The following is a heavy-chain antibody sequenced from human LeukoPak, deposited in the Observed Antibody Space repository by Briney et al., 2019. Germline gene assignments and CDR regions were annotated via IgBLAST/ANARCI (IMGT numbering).Heavy chain of an antibody. V-gene: IGHV3-30-3*01. Sequence: GRSLRLSCAASGFTFSSYAMHWVRQAPGKGLEWVAVISYDGSNKYYADSVKGRFTISRDNSKNTLYLQMNSLRAEDTAVYYCAREGNYCSGTSCYIGYFDYWGQGTLVTVSS. CDR2: ISYDGSNK. D-gene: IGHD2-2*02. CDR3: AREGNYCSGTSCYIGYFDY. CDR1: GFTFSSYA. J-gene: IGHJ4*02.